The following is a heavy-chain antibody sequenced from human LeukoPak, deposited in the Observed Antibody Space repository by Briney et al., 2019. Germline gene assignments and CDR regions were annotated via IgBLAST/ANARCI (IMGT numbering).Heavy chain of an antibody. CDR3: AKDEVVGATKTPPFDY. CDR1: GFTFSSYG. J-gene: IGHJ4*02. D-gene: IGHD1-26*01. CDR2: ISYDGSNK. Sequence: PGGSLRLSCAASGFTFSSYGMHWVRQAPGKGLEWVAVISYDGSNKYYADSVKGRFTISRDNSKNTLYLQMNSLRAEDTAVYYCAKDEVVGATKTPPFDYWGQGTLVTVSS. V-gene: IGHV3-30*18.